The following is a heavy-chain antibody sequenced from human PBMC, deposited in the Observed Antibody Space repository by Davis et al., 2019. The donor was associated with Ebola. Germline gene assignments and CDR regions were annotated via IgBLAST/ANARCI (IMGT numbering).Heavy chain of an antibody. D-gene: IGHD1-14*01. CDR3: ARGHGMGWFDS. V-gene: IGHV4-34*01. Sequence: SETLSLTCAVYGGSFSGYYWSWIRQPPGKGLEWIGEINHSGSANYNPSLKSRVTMSVDTSKNQFSLKLSSVTAADTAVYYCARGHGMGWFDSWGRGTPVTVSS. CDR2: INHSGSA. CDR1: GGSFSGYY. J-gene: IGHJ5*01.